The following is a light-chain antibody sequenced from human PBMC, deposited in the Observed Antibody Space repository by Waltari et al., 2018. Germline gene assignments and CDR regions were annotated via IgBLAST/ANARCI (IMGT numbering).Light chain of an antibody. J-gene: IGKJ3*01. Sequence: DIQMTQSPSSLSASVGDRVPLTCRATQSVSRYLNWYQQKPGKAPELLIYATSNLQSGVPSRFSGSGSGAEFTLTISSLQPEDFAIYYCQQSYTTPRTFGPGTKVDI. V-gene: IGKV1-39*01. CDR3: QQSYTTPRT. CDR1: QSVSRY. CDR2: ATS.